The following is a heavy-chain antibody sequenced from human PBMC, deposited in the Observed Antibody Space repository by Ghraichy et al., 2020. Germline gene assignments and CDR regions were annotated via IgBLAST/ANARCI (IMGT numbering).Heavy chain of an antibody. CDR2: IYYTGST. D-gene: IGHD4-11*01. CDR3: ARDVDYSYFDY. Sequence: SETLSLTCTVSGGSISSYYWSWIRQPPGKGLEWIGYIYYTGSTNYNPSLKSRVTISVDTSKNQFSLKLNSVTAADTAVYYCARDVDYSYFDYWGQGILVTVSS. J-gene: IGHJ4*02. V-gene: IGHV4-59*01. CDR1: GGSISSYY.